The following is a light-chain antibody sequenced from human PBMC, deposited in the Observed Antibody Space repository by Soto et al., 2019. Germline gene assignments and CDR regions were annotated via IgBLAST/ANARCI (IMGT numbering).Light chain of an antibody. Sequence: EIVLTQSPGTLSLSPGERATLSCRASQSVSSSYLAWFQQKPGQPPRLLIHGVSTRVTGIPDRFSGSGSVPDFTLTISRLEPEDFAVYYCQQYGSSPPVTFGGGTKVDIK. CDR1: QSVSSSY. CDR3: QQYGSSPPVT. J-gene: IGKJ4*01. CDR2: GVS. V-gene: IGKV3-20*01.